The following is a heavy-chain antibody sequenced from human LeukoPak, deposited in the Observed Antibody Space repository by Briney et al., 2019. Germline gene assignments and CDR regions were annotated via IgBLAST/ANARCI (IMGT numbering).Heavy chain of an antibody. J-gene: IGHJ4*02. D-gene: IGHD3-16*02. Sequence: GESLRIFCWGSGYSITSYWIRWVRRMAGKGRVWRGRINPSDSYNTYSASSQGHVTIFSGNSISTSYLQQSSLKTSNTAMYYWARRGDYVWGSYRMYYFNYWGQGKLVTVSS. CDR3: ARRGDYVWGSYRMYYFNY. CDR2: INPSDSYN. V-gene: IGHV5-10-1*01. CDR1: GYSITSYW.